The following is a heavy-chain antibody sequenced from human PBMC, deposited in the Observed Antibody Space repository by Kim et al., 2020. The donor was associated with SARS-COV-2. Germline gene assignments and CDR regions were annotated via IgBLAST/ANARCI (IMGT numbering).Heavy chain of an antibody. CDR1: GGTFSSYA. V-gene: IGHV1-69*13. Sequence: SVKVSCKASGGTFSSYAISWVRQAPGQGLEWMGGIIPIFGTANYAQKFQGRVTITADESTSTAYMELSSLRSEDTAVYYCARDGLAGTVLDYWGLGTLVTVSS. CDR3: ARDGLAGTVLDY. CDR2: IIPIFGTA. J-gene: IGHJ4*02. D-gene: IGHD6-13*01.